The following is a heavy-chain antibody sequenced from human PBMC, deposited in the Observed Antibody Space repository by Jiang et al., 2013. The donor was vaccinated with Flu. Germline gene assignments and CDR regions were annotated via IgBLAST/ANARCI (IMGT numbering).Heavy chain of an antibody. Sequence: GSGLVKPSETLSLTCSVFGDSINSNNYYWGWIRQAPGQGLGWVGSIYFSGTTYQNPSLKSRVTMSLDTSKNQFSLKLRSVTAADTAVYFCARNVMTTVTQFFDYWGQGTLITVSS. CDR3: ARNVMTTVTQFFDY. V-gene: IGHV4-39*07. J-gene: IGHJ4*02. D-gene: IGHD4-17*01. CDR1: GDSINSNNYY. CDR2: IYFSGTT.